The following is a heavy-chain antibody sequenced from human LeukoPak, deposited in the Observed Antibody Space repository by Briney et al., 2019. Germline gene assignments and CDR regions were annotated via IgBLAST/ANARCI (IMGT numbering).Heavy chain of an antibody. CDR1: GYTFTSYD. Sequence: ASVEVSCKASGYTFTSYDINWVRQATGQGLEWMGCMNPNSGNTGYAQKFQGRVTMTRNTSISTAYMELSSLRSEDTAVYYCARVKLERRNYYYYMDVWGKGTTVTVSS. CDR2: MNPNSGNT. D-gene: IGHD1-1*01. V-gene: IGHV1-8*01. J-gene: IGHJ6*03. CDR3: ARVKLERRNYYYYMDV.